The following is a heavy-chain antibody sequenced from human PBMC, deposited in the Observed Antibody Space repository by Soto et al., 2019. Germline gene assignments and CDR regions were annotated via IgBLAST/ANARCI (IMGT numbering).Heavy chain of an antibody. Sequence: PSETLSLTCTVSGGSISSYYWSWIRQPPGKGLEWIGYIYYSGSTNYNPSLKSRVTISVDTSKNQFSLKLSSVTAADTAVYYCARVTTGNWFDPWGQGTLVTVSS. V-gene: IGHV4-59*01. CDR1: GGSISSYY. CDR2: IYYSGST. CDR3: ARVTTGNWFDP. J-gene: IGHJ5*02. D-gene: IGHD4-4*01.